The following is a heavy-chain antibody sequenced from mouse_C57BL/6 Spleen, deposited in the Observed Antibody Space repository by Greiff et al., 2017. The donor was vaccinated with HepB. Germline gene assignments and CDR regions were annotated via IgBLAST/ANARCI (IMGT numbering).Heavy chain of an antibody. CDR3: ARGHYDEGYYAMDY. J-gene: IGHJ4*01. D-gene: IGHD2-4*01. V-gene: IGHV1-4*01. Sequence: QVQLKESGAELARPGASVKMSCKASGYTFTSYTMHWVKQRPGQGLEWIGYINPSSGYTKYNQKFKDKATLTADKSSSTAYMQLSSLTSEDSAVYYCARGHYDEGYYAMDYWGQGTSVTVSS. CDR1: GYTFTSYT. CDR2: INPSSGYT.